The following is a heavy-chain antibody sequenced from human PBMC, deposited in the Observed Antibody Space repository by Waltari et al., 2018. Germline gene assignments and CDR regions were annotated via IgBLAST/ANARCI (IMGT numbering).Heavy chain of an antibody. CDR1: GYTLTELS. V-gene: IGHV1-18*01. Sequence: QVQLVQSGAEVKKPGASVKVSCKVSGYTLTELSMHWVRQAPGKGLEWMGWISAYNGNTNYAQKLQGRVTMTTDTATSTAYMELRSLRSDDTAVYYCARDRTDHVVVPAAPFDYWGQGTLVTVSS. J-gene: IGHJ4*02. CDR2: ISAYNGNT. CDR3: ARDRTDHVVVPAAPFDY. D-gene: IGHD2-2*01.